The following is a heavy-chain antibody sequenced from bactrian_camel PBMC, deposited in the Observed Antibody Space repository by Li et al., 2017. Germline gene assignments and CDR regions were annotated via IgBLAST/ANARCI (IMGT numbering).Heavy chain of an antibody. CDR2: KDSDGTT. CDR1: GSPYRGC. CDR3: AARLDRCYGVRPESDFPN. D-gene: IGHD3*01. J-gene: IGHJ4*01. V-gene: IGHV3-3*01. Sequence: QLVESGGGSVQSGGSLRLSCKASGSPYRGCMAWFRQTPGKEREGVASKDSDGTTTYADSVKGRFTVSQDSAKNMVYLQMDNLKPEDTAMYYCAARLDRCYGVRPESDFPNWGRGTQVTVS.